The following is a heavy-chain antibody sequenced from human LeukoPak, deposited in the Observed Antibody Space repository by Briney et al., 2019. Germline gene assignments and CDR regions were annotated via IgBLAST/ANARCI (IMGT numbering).Heavy chain of an antibody. CDR1: GGSISSSNW. Sequence: SETLSLTCAVSGGSISSSNWWSWVRQPPGKGLEWIGEIYHSGSTNYNPSLKSRVTISVDKSKNQFSLKLSSVTAADTAVYYCAKDQDTHSYGSGSYAPFDYWGQGTLVTVSS. D-gene: IGHD3-10*01. CDR2: IYHSGST. CDR3: AKDQDTHSYGSGSYAPFDY. J-gene: IGHJ4*02. V-gene: IGHV4-4*02.